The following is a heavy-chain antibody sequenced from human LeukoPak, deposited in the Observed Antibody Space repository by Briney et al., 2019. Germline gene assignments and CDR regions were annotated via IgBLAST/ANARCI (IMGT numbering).Heavy chain of an antibody. J-gene: IGHJ4*02. CDR2: ISYDGSNK. CDR3: AKDRPDY. Sequence: GGSLRLSCAASGFTFSSYGMHWVRQAPGKGLEWVAVISYDGSNKYYADSVKGRFTISRDNSKDTLYLQMNSLRAEDTAVYYCAKDRPDYWGQGTLVTVSS. V-gene: IGHV3-30*18. CDR1: GFTFSSYG.